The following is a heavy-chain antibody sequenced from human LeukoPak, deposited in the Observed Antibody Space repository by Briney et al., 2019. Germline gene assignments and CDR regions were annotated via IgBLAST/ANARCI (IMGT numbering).Heavy chain of an antibody. V-gene: IGHV3-74*01. D-gene: IGHD6-19*01. Sequence: GGSLRLSCAASGFTFSSYWKHWVRQAPGKGLVWVSRINSDGSSTSYADSVKGRFTISRDNAKNTLYLQMNSLRAEDTAVYYCARDPEQWLVDYWGQGTLVTVSS. CDR2: INSDGSST. CDR3: ARDPEQWLVDY. CDR1: GFTFSSYW. J-gene: IGHJ4*02.